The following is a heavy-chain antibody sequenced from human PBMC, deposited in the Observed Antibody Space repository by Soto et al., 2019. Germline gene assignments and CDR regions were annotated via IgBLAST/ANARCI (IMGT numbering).Heavy chain of an antibody. CDR1: CGSFSGYY. CDR3: ATSGGGYVYYGMAV. J-gene: IGHJ6*02. D-gene: IGHD3-16*01. CDR2: INHSGST. Sequence: PSETLSLTCAVYCGSFSGYYWSWIRQPPGKGLEWIGEINHSGSTNYSPSLKSRVTISVDTSKNQFSLKLSSVTAADTAVYYCATSGGGYVYYGMAVLGQGTTVPVSS. V-gene: IGHV4-34*01.